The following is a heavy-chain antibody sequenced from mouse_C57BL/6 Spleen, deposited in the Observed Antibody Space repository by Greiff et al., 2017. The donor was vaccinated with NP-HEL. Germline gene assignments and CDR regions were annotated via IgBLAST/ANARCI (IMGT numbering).Heavy chain of an antibody. CDR1: GYTFTSYW. J-gene: IGHJ1*03. D-gene: IGHD1-1*01. Sequence: VQLQPSGAELVKPGASVKMSCKASGYTFTSYWITWVKQRPGQGLEWIGDIYPGSGSTNYNEKFKSKATLTVDTSSSTAYMQLSSLTSEDSAVYYCARSGGTTVLHWYFDVWGTGTTVTVSS. CDR3: ARSGGTTVLHWYFDV. V-gene: IGHV1-55*01. CDR2: IYPGSGST.